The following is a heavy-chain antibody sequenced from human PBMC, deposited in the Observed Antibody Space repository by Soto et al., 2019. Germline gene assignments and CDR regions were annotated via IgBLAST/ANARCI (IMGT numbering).Heavy chain of an antibody. D-gene: IGHD2-2*01. J-gene: IGHJ4*02. CDR3: ARGPTPYCSSTSCCIFDY. V-gene: IGHV1-8*01. Sequence: ASVKVSCKASGYTFTSYDMNWVRQATGQRLEWMGWMNPNSGNTGYAQKFQGRVTMTRNTSISTAYMELSSLRSEDTAVYYCARGPTPYCSSTSCCIFDYWGQGTLVTVSS. CDR1: GYTFTSYD. CDR2: MNPNSGNT.